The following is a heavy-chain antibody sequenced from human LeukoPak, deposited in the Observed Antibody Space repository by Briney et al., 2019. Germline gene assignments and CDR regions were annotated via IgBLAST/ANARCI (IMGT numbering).Heavy chain of an antibody. V-gene: IGHV3-21*01. CDR3: ARDGGDSPLDLRY. J-gene: IGHJ4*02. CDR2: ISSSSSYI. D-gene: IGHD3-16*01. CDR1: GFSFSSYT. Sequence: GGSLRLSCAASGFSFSSYTMNWVRQAPGKGLEWVSIISSSSSYIYYADSVKGRFTISRDNAENSLFLQMNSLRAEDTAVYYCARDGGDSPLDLRYWGQGTLVTVSS.